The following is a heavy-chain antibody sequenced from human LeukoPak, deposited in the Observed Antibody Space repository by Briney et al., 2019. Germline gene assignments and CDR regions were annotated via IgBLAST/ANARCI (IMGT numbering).Heavy chain of an antibody. V-gene: IGHV4-39*01. Sequence: SETLSLTCTVSVGSISSSTYYWGWIRQPPGKGLEWIGSISYSGSSYYNPSLKSRVTISVDTTKNQFSLMVSSVTDADTAVYYCAILFYDFWSGHYYYYMDVWGKGTTVTVSS. CDR3: AILFYDFWSGHYYYYMDV. CDR1: VGSISSSTYY. D-gene: IGHD3-3*01. CDR2: ISYSGSS. J-gene: IGHJ6*03.